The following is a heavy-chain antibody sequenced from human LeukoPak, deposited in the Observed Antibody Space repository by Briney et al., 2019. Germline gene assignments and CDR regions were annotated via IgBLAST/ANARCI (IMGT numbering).Heavy chain of an antibody. CDR3: ARTYCGGDCYYSYFDY. V-gene: IGHV5-51*01. J-gene: IGHJ4*02. CDR2: IYPGESDT. CDR1: GYSFTSYW. D-gene: IGHD2-21*02. Sequence: GESLKISCRGSGYSFTSYWIAWVRQMPGKGLEWMGIIYPGESDTRYSPSFQGQVTISADKSINTAYLQWSSLKASDTAMYYCARTYCGGDCYYSYFDYWGQGTLVTVSS.